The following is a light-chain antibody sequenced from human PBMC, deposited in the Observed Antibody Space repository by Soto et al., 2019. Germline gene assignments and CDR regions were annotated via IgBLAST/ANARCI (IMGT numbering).Light chain of an antibody. V-gene: IGKV3-15*01. Sequence: EIVLTQSPGTLSLSPGERATLSCRASQSVSSNLAWYQQKPGQAPRLLIYGAYTRATGVPARFSGSGSGTEFTLTINSLQSEDFAVYYCQQYNSWPPLTFGGGTKVDIK. J-gene: IGKJ4*01. CDR1: QSVSSN. CDR2: GAY. CDR3: QQYNSWPPLT.